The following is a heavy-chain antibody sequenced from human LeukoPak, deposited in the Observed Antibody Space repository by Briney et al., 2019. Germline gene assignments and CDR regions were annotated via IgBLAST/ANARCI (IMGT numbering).Heavy chain of an antibody. CDR3: ARDKRRSDYYGSGSYYPDAFDI. Sequence: ASVKVSCKASGYTFTGYYMHWVRQAPGQGLVWMGWINPNSGGTNYAQKFQGWVTMTRDTSISTAYMEMSRLRSDDTAVYYCARDKRRSDYYGSGSYYPDAFDIWGQGTMVTVSS. D-gene: IGHD3-10*01. V-gene: IGHV1-2*04. CDR2: INPNSGGT. CDR1: GYTFTGYY. J-gene: IGHJ3*02.